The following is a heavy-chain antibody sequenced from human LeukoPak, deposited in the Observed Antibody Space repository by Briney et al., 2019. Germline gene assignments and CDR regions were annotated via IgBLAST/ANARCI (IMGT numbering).Heavy chain of an antibody. Sequence: GGSLRLSCAASGFTFSSYSMDWVRQAPGKGLEWVSYISSSSSTIYYADSAKGRFTISRDNAKNSLYLQMNSLRAEDTAVYYCNGGQWELLAFDIWGQGTMVTVSS. J-gene: IGHJ3*02. D-gene: IGHD1-26*01. V-gene: IGHV3-48*04. CDR2: ISSSSSTI. CDR3: NGGQWELLAFDI. CDR1: GFTFSSYS.